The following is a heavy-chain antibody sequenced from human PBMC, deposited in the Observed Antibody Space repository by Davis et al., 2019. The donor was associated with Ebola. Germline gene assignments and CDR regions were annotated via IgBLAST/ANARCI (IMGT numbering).Heavy chain of an antibody. CDR2: VSISGRDT. D-gene: IGHD6-6*01. CDR3: AQGSSPEN. J-gene: IGHJ4*02. V-gene: IGHV3-23*01. Sequence: GESLKISCAASGFPFSAYAMSWVRQPPGEGLQWVSTVSISGRDTYYIDSVMGRFTVSRDNSKNTVFLQMNSLRAEDTAHYYCAQGSSPENWGPGTLVTVSS. CDR1: GFPFSAYA.